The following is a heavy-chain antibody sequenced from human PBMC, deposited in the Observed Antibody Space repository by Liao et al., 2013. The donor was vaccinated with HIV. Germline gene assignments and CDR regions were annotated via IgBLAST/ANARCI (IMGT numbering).Heavy chain of an antibody. CDR3: ARARIAVAGFPLGFDY. V-gene: IGHV4-61*02. D-gene: IGHD6-19*01. CDR2: IYTSGST. CDR1: GGSISSGSYY. Sequence: QVQLQESGPGLVKPSQTLSLTCTVSGGSISSGSYYWSWIRQPAGKGLEWIGRIYTSGSTNYNPSLKSRVTISVDTSKNQFSLKLSSVTAADTAVYYCARARIAVAGFPLGFDYWGQGTLVTVSS. J-gene: IGHJ4*02.